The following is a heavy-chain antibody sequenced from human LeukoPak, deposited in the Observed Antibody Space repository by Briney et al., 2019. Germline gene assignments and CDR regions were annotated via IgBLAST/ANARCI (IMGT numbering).Heavy chain of an antibody. CDR2: IIPILGIA. CDR3: AAWVDTAMEEDYHYYMDV. Sequence: ASVKVSCKASRGTFSSYTISWLRQAPGQGLEWMGRIIPILGIANYAQKFQGRVTITADKSTSTAYMELSSLRSEDTAVYYCAAWVDTAMEEDYHYYMDVWGKGTTVTVSS. J-gene: IGHJ6*03. CDR1: RGTFSSYT. D-gene: IGHD5-18*01. V-gene: IGHV1-69*02.